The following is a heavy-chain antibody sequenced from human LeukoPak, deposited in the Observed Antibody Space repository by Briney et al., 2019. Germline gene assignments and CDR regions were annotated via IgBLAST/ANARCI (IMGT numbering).Heavy chain of an antibody. CDR2: IIPIFGTA. D-gene: IGHD5-18*01. CDR3: ARGRGYSYGRYNWFDP. Sequence: GASVKVSCKASGYTFTNYGISWVRQAPGQGLEWMGGIIPIFGTANYAQKFQGRVTITTDESTSTAYMELSSLRSEDTAVYYCARGRGYSYGRYNWFDPWGQGTLVTVSS. CDR1: GYTFTNYG. V-gene: IGHV1-69*05. J-gene: IGHJ5*02.